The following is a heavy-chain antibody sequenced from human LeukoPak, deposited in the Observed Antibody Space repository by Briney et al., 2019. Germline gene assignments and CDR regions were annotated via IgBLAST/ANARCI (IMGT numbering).Heavy chain of an antibody. V-gene: IGHV3-64*01. D-gene: IGHD3-22*01. CDR2: ISSNGDTT. CDR1: GFTFSNYA. J-gene: IGHJ4*02. CDR3: ARGSRNYVDYSGYSPY. Sequence: GGSLRLSCEASGFTFSNYAMHWVRQAPGKGLEYVSAISSNGDTTYYANSVKGRFTISRDNSQNTLYPQMGSLRTEDMAVYYCARGSRNYVDYSGYSPYWGQGTLLTVSS.